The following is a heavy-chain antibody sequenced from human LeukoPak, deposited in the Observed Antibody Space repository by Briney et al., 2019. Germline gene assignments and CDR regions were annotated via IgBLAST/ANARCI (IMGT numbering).Heavy chain of an antibody. CDR2: FSGSGGST. Sequence: GGSLRLSCAASGFTFSSYAMSWVRQAPGKGLECISGFSGSGGSTYYADSVKGRFTISRDNSKNTLYLQMNSLRAEDTAVYYCARDPDSSSSWYFDLWGRGTLVTVSS. CDR3: ARDPDSSSSWYFDL. D-gene: IGHD6-6*01. J-gene: IGHJ2*01. CDR1: GFTFSSYA. V-gene: IGHV3-23*01.